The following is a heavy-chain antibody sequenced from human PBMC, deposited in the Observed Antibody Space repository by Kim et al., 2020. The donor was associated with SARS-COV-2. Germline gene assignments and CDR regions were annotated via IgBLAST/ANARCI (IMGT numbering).Heavy chain of an antibody. V-gene: IGHV4-34*01. J-gene: IGHJ4*02. D-gene: IGHD2-15*01. CDR3: ARGLGCSGGSCDLDY. Sequence: PSLKSRVTISVDTSKNQFSLKLSSVTAADTAVYYCARGLGCSGGSCDLDYWGQGTLVTVSS.